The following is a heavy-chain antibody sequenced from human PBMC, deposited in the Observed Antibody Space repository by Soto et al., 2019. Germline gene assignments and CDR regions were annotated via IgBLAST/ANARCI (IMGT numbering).Heavy chain of an antibody. J-gene: IGHJ4*02. CDR2: ITEAGGGI. Sequence: GGSLRLSCVASGFSFGDSPMSWVRQAPGRGLEWVSAITEAGGGIYYAPSVKGRFAVSRDNSKNTLFLEMNRLRVDDTAIYYCAKNLTVGGLCYWCTPANWGQGALVTVYS. V-gene: IGHV3-23*01. CDR3: AKNLTVGGLCYWCTPAN. CDR1: GFSFGDSP. D-gene: IGHD2-21*02.